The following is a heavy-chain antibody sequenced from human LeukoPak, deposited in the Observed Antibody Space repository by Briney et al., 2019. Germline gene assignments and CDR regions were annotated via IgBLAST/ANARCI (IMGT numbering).Heavy chain of an antibody. CDR3: SRGSGWLSVY. CDR1: GFTLGDYL. J-gene: IGHJ4*02. Sequence: PGPSLRPSCTASGFTLGDYLISWFRQAPGKGLEWIGFISGGTTEYAASVKGRFTISRDDSTSIAYLQMNSLTTEDTAVYYCSRGSGWLSVYWGQGTLVTVSS. D-gene: IGHD6-19*01. V-gene: IGHV3-49*02. CDR2: ISGGTT.